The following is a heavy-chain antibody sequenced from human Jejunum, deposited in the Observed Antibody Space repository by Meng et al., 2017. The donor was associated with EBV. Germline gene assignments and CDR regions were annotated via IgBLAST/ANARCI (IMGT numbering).Heavy chain of an antibody. Sequence: QVHLGQSGAEVKKPGASVKLYCKTSRYTFIDYHVHWVRQAPGQGLEWMGILNPNNGATSYAQRIRGRVTMTRDTSTSTVYMELSSLRSEDTALYYCVGEIVAPYSFDQWGQGTLVTVSS. V-gene: IGHV1-46*01. CDR2: LNPNNGAT. J-gene: IGHJ4*02. D-gene: IGHD5-12*01. CDR3: VGEIVAPYSFDQ. CDR1: RYTFIDYH.